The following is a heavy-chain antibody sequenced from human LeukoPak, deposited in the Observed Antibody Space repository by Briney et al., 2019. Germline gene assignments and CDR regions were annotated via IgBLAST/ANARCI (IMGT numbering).Heavy chain of an antibody. CDR3: ARISRDGYNYYFDY. D-gene: IGHD5-24*01. CDR2: IFSGGST. J-gene: IGHJ4*02. V-gene: IGHV3-53*01. Sequence: GGSLRLSCAASGFTVSSNYMSWVRQAPGKGLEWVSVIFSGGSTYYADSVKGRFTISRDNSKNTLYLQMNSLRAEDTAVYYCARISRDGYNYYFDYWGQGTLVTVSS. CDR1: GFTVSSNY.